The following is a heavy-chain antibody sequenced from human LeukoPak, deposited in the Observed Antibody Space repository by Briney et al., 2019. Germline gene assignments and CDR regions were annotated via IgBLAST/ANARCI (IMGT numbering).Heavy chain of an antibody. J-gene: IGHJ4*02. D-gene: IGHD2-21*02. V-gene: IGHV1-46*01. CDR3: ARGGCGDSAAPFDD. CDR1: GYTFTGYY. CDR2: INPSAGST. Sequence: ASVKVSFKSSGYTFTGYYMHWVRQPPGQGLEWMGMINPSAGSTRYAQKFQGRVTMTTDTSTSTVYMELSSLRSEDTAVYYCARGGCGDSAAPFDDWGQGTLVPVSS.